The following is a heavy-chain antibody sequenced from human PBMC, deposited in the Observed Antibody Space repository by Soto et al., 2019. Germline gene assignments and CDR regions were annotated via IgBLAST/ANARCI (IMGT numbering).Heavy chain of an antibody. Sequence: GGSLRLSCEVSGFIFSMYSMSWVRQTPGKGLEWVAKIPQDGVDGHYADAVKGRFTISRDNGKNSLYLQMNNLRAEDTAVYYCARDHLILPAHDFFYGSDVWGRGATVTVSS. D-gene: IGHD2-21*02. CDR1: GFIFSMYS. CDR2: IPQDGVDG. CDR3: ARDHLILPAHDFFYGSDV. J-gene: IGHJ6*02. V-gene: IGHV3-7*03.